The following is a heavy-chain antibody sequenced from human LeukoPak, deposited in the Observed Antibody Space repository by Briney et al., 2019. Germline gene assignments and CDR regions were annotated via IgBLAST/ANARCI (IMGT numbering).Heavy chain of an antibody. CDR1: AFTIRYYY. J-gene: IGHJ4*02. V-gene: IGHV3-11*01. CDR2: ISHDDETI. Sequence: SGGSLRLSGAVSAFTIRYYYMSWIRQAPGKGIEWVAYISHDDETIYYADSVKGRFTVSRDNAKDSLFLQMNSLRVEDTAVYFCARATPGTPQFWGQGVLVTVSA. D-gene: IGHD3-10*01. CDR3: ARATPGTPQF.